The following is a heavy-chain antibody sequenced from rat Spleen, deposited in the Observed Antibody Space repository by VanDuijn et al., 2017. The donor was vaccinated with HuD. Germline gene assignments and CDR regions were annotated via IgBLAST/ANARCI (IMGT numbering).Heavy chain of an antibody. CDR1: GFSLTDYS. J-gene: IGHJ2*01. D-gene: IGHD1-1*01. CDR3: ARVRSYYRDYFDY. Sequence: EVQLKESGPGLVQPSQTLSLTCTVSGFSLTDYSVHWVRQPPGKGLEWMGFINGAGSTDYNPSLKGRISITRDTSKNQFFLQVNSVTTEDKATYYCARVRSYYRDYFDYWGQGVMVTVSS. CDR2: INGAGST. V-gene: IGHV3-3*01.